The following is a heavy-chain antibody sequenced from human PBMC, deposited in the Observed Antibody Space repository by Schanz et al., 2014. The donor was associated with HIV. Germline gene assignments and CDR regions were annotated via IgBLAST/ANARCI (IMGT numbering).Heavy chain of an antibody. D-gene: IGHD2-2*01. Sequence: QVQLVQSGAAVKKPGASVKVSCKASGYTFTAYYIHWVRQAPGQGLEWMGWINPNEGDTKFAQKFRGRVTMTRDTSISTAYMELTRLRFDDTAVYYCAKSRFQLHWFDSWGQGTLVTVSS. V-gene: IGHV1-2*02. CDR1: GYTFTAYY. J-gene: IGHJ5*01. CDR3: AKSRFQLHWFDS. CDR2: INPNEGDT.